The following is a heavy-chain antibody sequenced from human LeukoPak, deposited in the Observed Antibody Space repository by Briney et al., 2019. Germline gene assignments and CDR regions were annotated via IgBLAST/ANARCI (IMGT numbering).Heavy chain of an antibody. CDR3: ARKGSGWHTLEY. CDR2: IYYSGST. Sequence: SETLSLTCTVSGGSISTYYWNWIRQPPGKGLEWIGYIYYSGSTNYSPSLKSRVTISVDTSGNQLSLRLSSVTAADTAVYYCARKGSGWHTLEYWGQGTLVTVSS. D-gene: IGHD6-19*01. V-gene: IGHV4-59*01. J-gene: IGHJ4*02. CDR1: GGSISTYY.